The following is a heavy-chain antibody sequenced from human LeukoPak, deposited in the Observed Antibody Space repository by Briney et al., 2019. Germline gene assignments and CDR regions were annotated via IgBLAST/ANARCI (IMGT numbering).Heavy chain of an antibody. CDR2: ISGGST. Sequence: PGGSLRLSCAASGFTVSSNEMSWVRQAPGKGLEWVSSISGGSTYYADSRKGRFTICRDNSKNTLHLQMNSLRAEDTAVYYRLEGPNCSSTSCYSYYFDYWGQGTLVTVSS. J-gene: IGHJ4*02. D-gene: IGHD2-2*01. V-gene: IGHV3-38-3*01. CDR3: LEGPNCSSTSCYSYYFDY. CDR1: GFTVSSNE.